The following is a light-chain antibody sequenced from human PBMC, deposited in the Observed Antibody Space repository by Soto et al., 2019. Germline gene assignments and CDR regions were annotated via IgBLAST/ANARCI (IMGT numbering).Light chain of an antibody. CDR3: QQYYSTPYT. V-gene: IGKV4-1*01. Sequence: DIVMTQSPDSLAVSLGERATINCKSSQSVLYSASNRNYLAWYQQNPGQPPKLLIYWASTRESGVPDRFSGSGSGTDFTRKVSSLQAEDVAVYCCQQYYSTPYTFGQGTKLEIK. J-gene: IGKJ2*01. CDR2: WAS. CDR1: QSVLYSASNRNY.